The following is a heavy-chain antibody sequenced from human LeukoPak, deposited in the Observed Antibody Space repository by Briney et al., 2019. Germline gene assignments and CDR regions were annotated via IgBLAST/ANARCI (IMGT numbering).Heavy chain of an antibody. J-gene: IGHJ6*02. CDR1: GGSISSGGYY. D-gene: IGHD6-13*01. V-gene: IGHV4-31*03. Sequence: SETLSLTCTVSGGSISSGGYYWSWIRQHPGKSLEWIGYIYYSGSTYYNPSLKSRVTISVDTSKNQFSLKLSSVTAADTAVYYCARRAGAAAGTYYYYGMDVWGQGTTVTVSS. CDR3: ARRAGAAAGTYYYYGMDV. CDR2: IYYSGST.